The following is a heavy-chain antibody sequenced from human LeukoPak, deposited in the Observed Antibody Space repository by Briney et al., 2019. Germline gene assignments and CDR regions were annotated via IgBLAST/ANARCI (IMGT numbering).Heavy chain of an antibody. CDR3: ARVDGSGFTMAFDY. CDR1: GGSISSSSYY. D-gene: IGHD3-10*01. CDR2: IYYSGST. V-gene: IGHV4-39*07. J-gene: IGHJ4*02. Sequence: PSQTLSLTCTVSGGSISSSSYYWGWIRQPPGKGLEWIGSIYYSGSTYYNPSLKSRVTISVDTSKNQFSLKLSSVTAADTAVYYCARVDGSGFTMAFDYWGQGTLVTVSS.